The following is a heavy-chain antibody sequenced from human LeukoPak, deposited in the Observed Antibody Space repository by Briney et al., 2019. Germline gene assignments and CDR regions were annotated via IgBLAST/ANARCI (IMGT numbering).Heavy chain of an antibody. Sequence: SVKVSCKASGGTFSSYAISWVRQAPGQGLEWMGGIIPIFGTANYAQKFQGRVTITTDESMSTAYMELSSLRSEDTAVYYCARGGAGEWLEGLDYYYYMDVWGKGTTVTVSS. CDR1: GGTFSSYA. J-gene: IGHJ6*03. CDR2: IIPIFGTA. CDR3: ARGGAGEWLEGLDYYYYMDV. V-gene: IGHV1-69*05. D-gene: IGHD3-3*01.